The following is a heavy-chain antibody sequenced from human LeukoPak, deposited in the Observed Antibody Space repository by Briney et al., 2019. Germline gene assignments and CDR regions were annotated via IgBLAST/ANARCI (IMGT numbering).Heavy chain of an antibody. CDR2: ISGSGGST. V-gene: IGHV3-23*01. J-gene: IGHJ4*02. D-gene: IGHD6-13*01. Sequence: GGTLRLSCAASGFTFSSYAMSWVRQAPGKGLEWVSAISGSGGSTYYADSVKGRFTISRDNSKNTLYLQMNSLRAEDTAVYYCAKDQYSSSWYFDYWGQGTLVTVSS. CDR1: GFTFSSYA. CDR3: AKDQYSSSWYFDY.